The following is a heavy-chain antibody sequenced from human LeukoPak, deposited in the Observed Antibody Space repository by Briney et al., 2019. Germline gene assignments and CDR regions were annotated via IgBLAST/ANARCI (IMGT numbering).Heavy chain of an antibody. CDR2: INPNSGGT. Sequence: ASVKVSCKASGYTFTGYYMHWVRQAPGQGLEWMGWINPNSGGTNYAQKFQGRVTMTRDTSISTAYMELSRLRSDDTAVYYCARPLSLRWENAFDIWGQGTMVTVSS. V-gene: IGHV1-2*02. J-gene: IGHJ3*02. D-gene: IGHD4-23*01. CDR1: GYTFTGYY. CDR3: ARPLSLRWENAFDI.